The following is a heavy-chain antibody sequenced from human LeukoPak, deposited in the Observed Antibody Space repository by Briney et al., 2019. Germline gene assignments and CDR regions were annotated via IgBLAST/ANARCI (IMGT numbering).Heavy chain of an antibody. Sequence: GGSLRLSCAASGFTFSSYSMNWVRQAPGKGLEWVSSISSSSSYIYYADSVKGRFTISRDNAKNSLYLQMNSLRAEDTALYYCAKGSRMVVATILLDYWGQGTLVTVSS. J-gene: IGHJ4*02. CDR2: ISSSSSYI. D-gene: IGHD5-12*01. V-gene: IGHV3-21*04. CDR3: AKGSRMVVATILLDY. CDR1: GFTFSSYS.